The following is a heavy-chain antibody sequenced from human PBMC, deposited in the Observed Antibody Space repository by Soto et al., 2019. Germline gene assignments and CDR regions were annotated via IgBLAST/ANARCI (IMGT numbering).Heavy chain of an antibody. V-gene: IGHV1-69*01. Sequence: VKVSCKASGGTFSSYAISWVRQAPGQGLEWMGGIIPIFGTANYAQKFQGRVTITADESTSTAYMELSSLRSEDTAVYYCAREEAIYYYDSSGYSNWFDPWGQGTLVTVSS. CDR3: AREEAIYYYDSSGYSNWFDP. CDR1: GGTFSSYA. J-gene: IGHJ5*02. CDR2: IIPIFGTA. D-gene: IGHD3-22*01.